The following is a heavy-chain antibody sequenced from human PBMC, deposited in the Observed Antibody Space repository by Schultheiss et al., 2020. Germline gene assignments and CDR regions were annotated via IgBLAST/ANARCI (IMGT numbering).Heavy chain of an antibody. D-gene: IGHD6-6*01. CDR3: AKAWYSSSPYFDY. CDR1: GFTFSSYG. CDR2: ISYDGSKK. J-gene: IGHJ4*02. Sequence: GGSLRLSCAASGFTFSSYGMHWVRQAPGKGLEWVAVISYDGSKKYYADSVKGRFTISRDNSKNTLYLQMNSLRAEDTAVYYCAKAWYSSSPYFDYWGQGTLVTVSS. V-gene: IGHV3-30*18.